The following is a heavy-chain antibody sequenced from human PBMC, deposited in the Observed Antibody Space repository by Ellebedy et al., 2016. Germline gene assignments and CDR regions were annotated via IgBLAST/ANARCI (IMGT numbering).Heavy chain of an antibody. J-gene: IGHJ6*02. CDR2: ISWNSGSI. CDR3: AKDRGATTGSGYYYYGMDV. CDR1: GFTFDDYA. Sequence: SLKISXAASGFTFDDYAMHWVRQAPGKGLEWVSGISWNSGSIGYADSVKGRFTISRDNAKNSLYLQMNSLRAEDTALYYCAKDRGATTGSGYYYYGMDVWGQGTTVTVSS. V-gene: IGHV3-9*01. D-gene: IGHD1-1*01.